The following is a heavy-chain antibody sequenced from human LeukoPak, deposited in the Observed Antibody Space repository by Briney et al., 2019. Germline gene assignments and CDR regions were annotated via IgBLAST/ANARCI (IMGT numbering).Heavy chain of an antibody. CDR3: AKRGGVRGVTPNWFDP. D-gene: IGHD3-10*02. V-gene: IGHV3-23*01. CDR1: GFTFSSYA. CDR2: ISGSGGST. J-gene: IGHJ5*02. Sequence: GGSLRLSCAASGFTFSSYAISWVRQAPGKGLEWVSAISGSGGSTYYADSVKGRFTISRDNSKNTLYLQMNSLSAEDTAVYYCAKRGGVRGVTPNWFDPWAREPWSPSPQ.